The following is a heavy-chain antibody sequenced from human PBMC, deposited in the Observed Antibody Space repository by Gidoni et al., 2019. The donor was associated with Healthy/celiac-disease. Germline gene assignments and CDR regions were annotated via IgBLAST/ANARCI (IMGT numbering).Heavy chain of an antibody. Sequence: QVQLQASGPGLVKPSQTLSLTCTVSGGSISSGSYYWSWIRKPAGKGMEWCGRIYTRGSTNYNPPHKSRVTISVDTSKNQFSLKLSSVTAADTAVYYCAGGSYSSGWGSDAFDIWGQGTMVTVSS. CDR3: AGGSYSSGWGSDAFDI. CDR2: IYTRGST. V-gene: IGHV4-61*02. J-gene: IGHJ3*02. CDR1: GGSISSGSYY. D-gene: IGHD6-25*01.